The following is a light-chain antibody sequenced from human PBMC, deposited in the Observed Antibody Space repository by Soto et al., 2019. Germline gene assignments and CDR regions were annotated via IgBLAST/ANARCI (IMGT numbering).Light chain of an antibody. V-gene: IGKV3-20*01. J-gene: IGKJ5*01. Sequence: EIVLTQSPATLSLSPGERAALSGRASQSMGSNVAWYQQKPGQAPRLLIYGASTRAAGIPARFSGSGSGTDFTLTISRLEPEDFAVYYCQQYGSSSTFGQGTRLEIK. CDR2: GAS. CDR1: QSMGSN. CDR3: QQYGSSST.